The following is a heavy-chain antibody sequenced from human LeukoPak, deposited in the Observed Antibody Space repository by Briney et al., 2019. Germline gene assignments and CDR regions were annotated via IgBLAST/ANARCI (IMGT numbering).Heavy chain of an antibody. CDR3: ARPHYDYVWGSYLNWFDP. CDR1: GYTFTGYY. J-gene: IGHJ5*02. V-gene: IGHV1-2*02. Sequence: ASVEVSCKASGYTFTGYYMHWVRQAPGQGLEWMGWINPNSGGTNYAQKFQGRVTMTRDTSISTAYVELSRLRSDDTAVYYCARPHYDYVWGSYLNWFDPWGQGTLVTVSS. D-gene: IGHD3-16*02. CDR2: INPNSGGT.